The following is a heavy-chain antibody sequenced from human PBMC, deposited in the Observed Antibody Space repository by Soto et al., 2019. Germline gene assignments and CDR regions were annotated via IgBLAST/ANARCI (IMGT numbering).Heavy chain of an antibody. CDR3: ARDPNYALTWHYYGMDV. CDR1: GYPFTSYY. Sequence: GASVKVSCKASGYPFTSYYIHWVRQAPGQGPEWMGVINPGGGSTSYAQKFQGRVTLTRDTSATTVYMELSSLRSEDTAIYYCARDPNYALTWHYYGMDVWGQGTTVTVSS. J-gene: IGHJ6*02. D-gene: IGHD1-7*01. CDR2: INPGGGST. V-gene: IGHV1-46*01.